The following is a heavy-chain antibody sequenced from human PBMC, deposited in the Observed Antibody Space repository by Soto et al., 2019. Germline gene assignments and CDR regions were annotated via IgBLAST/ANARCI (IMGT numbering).Heavy chain of an antibody. D-gene: IGHD3-10*01. V-gene: IGHV1-69*06. CDR1: GGTFSSYA. CDR2: IIPIFGTA. J-gene: IGHJ6*02. Sequence: ASVKVSCKASGGTFSSYAISWVRQAPGQGLEWMGGIIPIFGTANYAQKFQGRVTITADKSTSTAYMELSSLRSEDTAVYYCAREGGVRGVYYYGMDVWGQGTTVTVSS. CDR3: AREGGVRGVYYYGMDV.